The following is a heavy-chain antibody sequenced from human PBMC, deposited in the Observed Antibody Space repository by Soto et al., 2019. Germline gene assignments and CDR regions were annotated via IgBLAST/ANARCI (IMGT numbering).Heavy chain of an antibody. J-gene: IGHJ4*02. Sequence: EAHLVESGGAVVQPGGSPRLSCVASGFIFDDHNMYWVRQASDQGLEWVSLISWDGETTYYADSVKGRFTISRDNSKNSLYLQMNGVTTEDSALYYCASSQGDYWGQGTLVTVAS. V-gene: IGHV3-43*01. CDR3: ASSQGDY. CDR2: ISWDGETT. CDR1: GFIFDDHN.